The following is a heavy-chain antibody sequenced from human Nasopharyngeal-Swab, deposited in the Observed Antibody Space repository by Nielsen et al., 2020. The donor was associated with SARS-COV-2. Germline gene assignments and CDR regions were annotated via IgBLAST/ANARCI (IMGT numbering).Heavy chain of an antibody. Sequence: SVKVSCKASRYTFTSDYMHWVRQAPGQGLEWLGIINPSGGSTSYAQKFQGRVTMTRDTSTSTVYMELSSLRSEDTAVYYCARDPTPAVDSSSSLDYYYGMDVWGQGTTVTVSS. J-gene: IGHJ6*02. CDR2: INPSGGST. CDR3: ARDPTPAVDSSSSLDYYYGMDV. V-gene: IGHV1-46*01. CDR1: RYTFTSDY. D-gene: IGHD6-6*01.